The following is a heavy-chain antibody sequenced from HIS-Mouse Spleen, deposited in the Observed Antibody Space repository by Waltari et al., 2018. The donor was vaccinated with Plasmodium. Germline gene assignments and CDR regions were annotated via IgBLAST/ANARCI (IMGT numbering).Heavy chain of an antibody. D-gene: IGHD6-13*01. CDR1: GYTFTGYY. CDR3: ARVLGYKAAAGTFVEYFQH. Sequence: QVQLVQSGAEVKKPGASVKVSCKASGYTFTGYYMHWVRQAPGQGLGWMGWINPNSGGTNYAQKFQGRVTMTRDTSISTAYMELSRLRSDDTAVYYCARVLGYKAAAGTFVEYFQHWGQGTLVTVSS. J-gene: IGHJ1*01. V-gene: IGHV1-2*02. CDR2: INPNSGGT.